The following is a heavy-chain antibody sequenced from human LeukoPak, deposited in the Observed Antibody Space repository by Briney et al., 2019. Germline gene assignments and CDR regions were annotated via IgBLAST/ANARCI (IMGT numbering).Heavy chain of an antibody. J-gene: IGHJ5*02. D-gene: IGHD5-12*01. V-gene: IGHV1-2*02. CDR1: GYTFTDYY. Sequence: ASVTVSCKASGYTFTDYYIHWVRQAPGQGLEWMGWINPVSGATNYAQKFQGRVTMTRDTSINTLYMELSRLRSDDTAVFYCTREARAGNWFDPWGQGTLVTVSS. CDR2: INPVSGAT. CDR3: TREARAGNWFDP.